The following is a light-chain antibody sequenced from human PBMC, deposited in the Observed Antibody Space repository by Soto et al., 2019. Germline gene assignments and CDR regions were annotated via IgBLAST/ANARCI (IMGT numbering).Light chain of an antibody. V-gene: IGKV3-11*01. CDR3: QQRSRWPRGT. CDR1: QTVGNN. J-gene: IGKJ2*02. Sequence: VLTQSPATLSLSPGESATLSCRASQTVGNNLAWYQQKSGQAPRLLIYAASDRATVVPARFSGRMSGTDFTLTISSLEPEDFATYFCQQRSRWPRGTFGRGTKLE. CDR2: AAS.